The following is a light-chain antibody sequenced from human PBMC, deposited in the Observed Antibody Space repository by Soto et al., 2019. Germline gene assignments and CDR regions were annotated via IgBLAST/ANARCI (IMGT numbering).Light chain of an antibody. Sequence: EIVLTQSPGTLSLSPGERATLSCRASQIVSSTYLSWYQQKPGQAPRRLIYGASIRATGIPDRFSGSGSGTDFTLTISRLEPEDFALYYCQYYGSSPRVTFGGGTKVEIK. V-gene: IGKV3-20*01. CDR2: GAS. CDR3: QYYGSSPRVT. J-gene: IGKJ4*01. CDR1: QIVSSTY.